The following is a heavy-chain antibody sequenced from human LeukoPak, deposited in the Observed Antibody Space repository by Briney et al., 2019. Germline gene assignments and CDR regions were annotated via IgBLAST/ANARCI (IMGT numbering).Heavy chain of an antibody. CDR3: ARDPMITMIVAHNWFDP. J-gene: IGHJ5*02. CDR2: INPNSGGT. V-gene: IGHV1-2*02. CDR1: GYTFTGYY. Sequence: GASVKVSCKASGYTFTGYYMHWVRQAPGQGLEWMGWINPNSGGTNYAQKFQGRVTMTRDTSISTAYMELSRLRSDDTAVYYCARDPMITMIVAHNWFDPWGQGTLVTVSS. D-gene: IGHD3-22*01.